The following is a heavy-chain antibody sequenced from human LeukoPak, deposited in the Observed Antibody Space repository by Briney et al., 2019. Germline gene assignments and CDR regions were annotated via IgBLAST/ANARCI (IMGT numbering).Heavy chain of an antibody. J-gene: IGHJ4*02. CDR3: ARLAYRGPAVADFDY. D-gene: IGHD6-19*01. CDR1: GGSISSHS. CDR2: IYYTGST. V-gene: IGHV4-59*08. Sequence: SETLSLTCTVSGGSISSHSWGWIRQPPGKGLGWIGFIYYTGSTNYNPSLESRVTMSVDTSKNQFSLKLSSVTAADTAVYYCARLAYRGPAVADFDYWGQGTLVTVSS.